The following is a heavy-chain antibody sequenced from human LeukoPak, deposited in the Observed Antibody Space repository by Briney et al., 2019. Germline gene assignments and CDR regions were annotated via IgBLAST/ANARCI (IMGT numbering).Heavy chain of an antibody. CDR1: GFTFSSYA. CDR2: ISYDGSNK. J-gene: IGHJ4*02. Sequence: PGRSLRLSCAASGFTFSSYAMHWVRQAPGKGLEWVAVISYDGSNKYYADSVKGRFTISRDNANSLLYLQMNNLTDEDTAVYYCARCISSCYYEEWGQGTLVTVSS. D-gene: IGHD3-22*01. V-gene: IGHV3-30-3*01. CDR3: ARCISSCYYEE.